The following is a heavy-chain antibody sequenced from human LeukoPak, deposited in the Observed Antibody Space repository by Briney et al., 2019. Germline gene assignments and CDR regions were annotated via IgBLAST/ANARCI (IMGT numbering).Heavy chain of an antibody. V-gene: IGHV4-59*01. CDR1: GGSISSYY. CDR3: ARDRLAYYYDSSGSDLGYWYFDL. CDR2: IYYSGST. Sequence: SETLSLTCTVSGGSISSYYWSWIRQPPGKGLEWIGYIYYSGSTNYNPSLKSRVTISVDTSKNQFSLKLSSVTAADTAVYYCARDRLAYYYDSSGSDLGYWYFDLWGRGTLVTVSS. J-gene: IGHJ2*01. D-gene: IGHD3-22*01.